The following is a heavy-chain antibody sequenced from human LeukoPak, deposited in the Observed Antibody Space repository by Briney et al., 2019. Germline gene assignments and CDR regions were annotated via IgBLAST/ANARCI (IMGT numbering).Heavy chain of an antibody. D-gene: IGHD5-24*01. V-gene: IGHV3-30*03. J-gene: IGHJ4*02. CDR3: ARETPRRGETRDGYR. Sequence: GGSLRLSCAASGFTFNSYGMHWVRQAPGKGLEWVAVISYDGSNKYYADSVKGRFTISRDNPKNLLFLQINSLRVEDTAVYYCARETPRRGETRDGYRWGQGTVVTVSS. CDR2: ISYDGSNK. CDR1: GFTFNSYG.